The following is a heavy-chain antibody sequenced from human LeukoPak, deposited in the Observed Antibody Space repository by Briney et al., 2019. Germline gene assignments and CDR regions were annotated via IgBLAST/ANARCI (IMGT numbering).Heavy chain of an antibody. V-gene: IGHV3-7*01. J-gene: IGHJ2*01. Sequence: PGGSLRLSCAASGFTFSSYWMNWVRQAPGKGLEWVANIKQDESRKNYVDSVKGRFTISRDNAKNSLYLQMNSLRGEDTAVYHCAREPDVYGSWYFDLWGRGTQVTVSS. CDR2: IKQDESRK. CDR1: GFTFSSYW. D-gene: IGHD2-8*01. CDR3: AREPDVYGSWYFDL.